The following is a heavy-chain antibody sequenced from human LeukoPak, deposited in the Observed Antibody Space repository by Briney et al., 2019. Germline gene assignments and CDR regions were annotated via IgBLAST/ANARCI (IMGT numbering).Heavy chain of an antibody. J-gene: IGHJ4*02. Sequence: SETLSLTCAVYGGSFSGYYWSWIRQPPGKGLEWIGEINHRGSTNYNPSLKSRVTISVDTSKNQFSLKLSSVTAADTAVYYCARDQQLSPLFDYWGQGTLVTVSS. CDR2: INHRGST. CDR1: GGSFSGYY. CDR3: ARDQQLSPLFDY. V-gene: IGHV4-34*01. D-gene: IGHD6-13*01.